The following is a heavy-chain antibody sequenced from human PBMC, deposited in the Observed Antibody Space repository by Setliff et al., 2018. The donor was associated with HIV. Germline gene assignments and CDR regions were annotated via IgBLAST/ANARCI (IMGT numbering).Heavy chain of an antibody. CDR3: AKVLVFGIDVFDI. J-gene: IGHJ3*02. D-gene: IGHD3-10*02. CDR1: GFTFSNYG. CDR2: SGNGGII. Sequence: PGGSLRLSCAAFGFTFSNYGIHWVRQAPGKGLEWVSTSGNGGIIVYTDSVKGRFTMSRDNSKNTLFLVLTSLRPEDTAVYYCAKVLVFGIDVFDIWGQGTMVTVSS. V-gene: IGHV3-23*01.